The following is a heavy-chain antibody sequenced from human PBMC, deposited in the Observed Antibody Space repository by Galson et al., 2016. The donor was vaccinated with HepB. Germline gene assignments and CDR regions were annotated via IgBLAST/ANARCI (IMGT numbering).Heavy chain of an antibody. CDR1: GFILSTYD. Sequence: SLRLSCAASGFILSTYDMHWVRQVTGKGLEWVSGIGTADDTYYPDSVKGRFIISRENAKNSLYLQMNSLRAGDTAVYYCARVGIRDAFDVWGRGTMVTVSS. V-gene: IGHV3-13*01. J-gene: IGHJ3*01. CDR2: IGTADDT. CDR3: ARVGIRDAFDV. D-gene: IGHD7-27*01.